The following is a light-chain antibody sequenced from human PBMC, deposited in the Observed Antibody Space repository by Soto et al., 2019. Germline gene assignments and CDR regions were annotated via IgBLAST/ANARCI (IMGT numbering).Light chain of an antibody. CDR2: DAS. J-gene: IGKJ1*01. CDR3: QQYNRYSQT. Sequence: DIQMTQSPSTLSASVGDRVTITCRASQSISSWLAWYQQKPGKAPNLLIYDASSLESGVPSRFSGSGSGTEFTLTISSLQPDDFATYYCQQYNRYSQTFGQGTKVDIK. V-gene: IGKV1-5*01. CDR1: QSISSW.